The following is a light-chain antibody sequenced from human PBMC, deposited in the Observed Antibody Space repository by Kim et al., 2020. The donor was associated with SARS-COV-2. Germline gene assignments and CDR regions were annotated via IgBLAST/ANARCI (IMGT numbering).Light chain of an antibody. CDR2: WAS. J-gene: IGKJ1*01. CDR3: QQYYSTPVV. CDR1: QSVLYSSNNKNY. V-gene: IGKV4-1*01. Sequence: DIVMTQSPDSLAVSLGERATINCKSSQSVLYSSNNKNYLAWYQQKPGQPPKLLIYWASTRESGVPDRFSGSGSGTDFTLSISSLQAEDVAVYYCQQYYSTPVVFGQGTKVDIK.